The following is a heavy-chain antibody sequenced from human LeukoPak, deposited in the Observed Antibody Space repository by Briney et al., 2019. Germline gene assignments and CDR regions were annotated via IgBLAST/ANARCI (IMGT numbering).Heavy chain of an antibody. D-gene: IGHD3-16*01. V-gene: IGHV4-39*07. CDR2: MHASGST. CDR3: ANTQITFGDLWGWFDP. J-gene: IGHJ5*02. CDR1: GDSISSSSSY. Sequence: PSETLSLTCTVSGDSISSSSSYWGWIRQPPGKGLEWIGRMHASGSTNYNPSLKSRVTMLLDTSKNQFSLKLTSVTAADTAVYYCANTQITFGDLWGWFDPWGQGTLVTVSS.